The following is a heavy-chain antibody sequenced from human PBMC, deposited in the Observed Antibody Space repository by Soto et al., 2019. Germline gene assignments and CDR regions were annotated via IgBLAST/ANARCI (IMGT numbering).Heavy chain of an antibody. CDR1: GYTFTSYG. CDR3: VVAAQSYYFDY. Sequence: QVQLVQSGAEVKKPGASVKVSCKASGYTFTSYGISWVRQAPGQGLEWMGWISAYNGNTNYAQKLQGRVTMTTDTCTSTAYLELRRLRSVEKAVYYCVVAAQSYYFDYWGQGTLGTVSS. V-gene: IGHV1-18*01. J-gene: IGHJ4*02. D-gene: IGHD2-15*01. CDR2: ISAYNGNT.